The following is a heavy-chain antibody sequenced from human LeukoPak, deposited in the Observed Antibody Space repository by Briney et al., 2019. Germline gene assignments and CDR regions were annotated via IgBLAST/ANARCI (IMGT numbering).Heavy chain of an antibody. D-gene: IGHD1-7*01. Sequence: ASVKVSCKASGYTFTGYYMHWVRQAPGQGLEWMGWINPNSGGTNYAQKFQGRVTMTRDTSISTAYMEQSRLRSDDTAVYYCARLLNWNYGAFDIWGQGTMVTVSS. J-gene: IGHJ3*02. V-gene: IGHV1-2*02. CDR1: GYTFTGYY. CDR2: INPNSGGT. CDR3: ARLLNWNYGAFDI.